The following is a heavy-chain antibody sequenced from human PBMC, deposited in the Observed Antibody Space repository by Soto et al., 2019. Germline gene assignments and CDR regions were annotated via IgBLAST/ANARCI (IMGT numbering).Heavy chain of an antibody. D-gene: IGHD4-17*01. CDR1: GFTFSAYA. V-gene: IGHV3-30*01. CDR2: LSYDGNLK. CDR3: ARDNGEYNYAMGTY. Sequence: QVQLVESGGGVDQPGTSLRLSCAASGFTFSAYAMHWVRQAPGKGLQWVAVLSYDGNLKYYADSVKGRFTISKDNSKNTLYLQMNSLGVEDTAVYYCARDNGEYNYAMGTYWGQGTLVTVSS. J-gene: IGHJ4*02.